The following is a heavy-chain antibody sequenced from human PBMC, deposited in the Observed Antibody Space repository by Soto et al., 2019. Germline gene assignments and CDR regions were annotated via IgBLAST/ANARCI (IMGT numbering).Heavy chain of an antibody. D-gene: IGHD3-16*02. J-gene: IGHJ6*03. CDR3: ARSLRQYYYYYYMDV. V-gene: IGHV4-59*01. CDR1: GGSISSYY. CDR2: IYYSGST. Sequence: QVQLQEPGPGLVKPSETLSLTCTVSGGSISSYYWSWIRQPPGKGLEWIGYIYYSGSTNYNPSLKSRVTISVDTSKNQFSLKLSSVTAADTAVYYCARSLRQYYYYYYMDVWGKGTTVTVSS.